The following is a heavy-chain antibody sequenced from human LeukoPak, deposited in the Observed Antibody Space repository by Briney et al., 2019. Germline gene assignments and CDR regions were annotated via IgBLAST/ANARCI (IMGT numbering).Heavy chain of an antibody. CDR2: MNPNSGNT. Sequence: ASVKVSCKASGYTFTSYDINWVRQATGQGLEWMGWMNPNSGNTGYAQKFQGRVTMTRNTSISTAYMELSSLRSEDTAVYYCARARGIAAAGTETFDPWGQGTLVTVSS. CDR1: GYTFTSYD. J-gene: IGHJ5*02. V-gene: IGHV1-8*01. CDR3: ARARGIAAAGTETFDP. D-gene: IGHD6-13*01.